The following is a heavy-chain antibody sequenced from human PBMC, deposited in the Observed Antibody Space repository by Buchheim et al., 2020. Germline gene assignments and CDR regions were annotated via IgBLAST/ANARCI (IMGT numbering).Heavy chain of an antibody. CDR3: AKKDVDTAMVTGGYFDY. V-gene: IGHV3-23*01. D-gene: IGHD5-18*01. CDR1: GFTFSSYA. Sequence: EVQLLESGGSLVQPGGSLRLSCAASGFTFSSYAMSWVRQAPGKGLEWVSAISGSGGSTYYADSVKGRFTISRDNSKNTRSLQMNSLRAEDTAVYYCAKKDVDTAMVTGGYFDYWGQGTL. J-gene: IGHJ4*02. CDR2: ISGSGGST.